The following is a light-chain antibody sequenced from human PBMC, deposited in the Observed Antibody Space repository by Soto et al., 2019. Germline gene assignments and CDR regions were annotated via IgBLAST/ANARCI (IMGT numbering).Light chain of an antibody. Sequence: EIVLTQSPGTLSLSPGERATLSCRASQSVSSSYLAWYQQKPGQAPRLLIYGASSRATGIPDRFSGSGSGTDFTLTISRLEPEDFAVYYCQQYGGPMDTFGQGTKLEIK. J-gene: IGKJ2*01. CDR3: QQYGGPMDT. CDR1: QSVSSSY. CDR2: GAS. V-gene: IGKV3-20*01.